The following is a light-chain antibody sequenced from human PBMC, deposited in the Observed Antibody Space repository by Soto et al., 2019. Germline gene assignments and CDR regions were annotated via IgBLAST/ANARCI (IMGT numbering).Light chain of an antibody. Sequence: QSVLTQTPSVSGAPGPRVTISCTGSSSNIGAGYDVHWYQRLPGTAPKVLIYNNNNRPSGVPDRFSGSKSGTSASLAITGLQAEDEADYYCQSYDSSLSGSYVFGTGTKVTVL. V-gene: IGLV1-40*01. J-gene: IGLJ1*01. CDR2: NNN. CDR1: SSNIGAGYD. CDR3: QSYDSSLSGSYV.